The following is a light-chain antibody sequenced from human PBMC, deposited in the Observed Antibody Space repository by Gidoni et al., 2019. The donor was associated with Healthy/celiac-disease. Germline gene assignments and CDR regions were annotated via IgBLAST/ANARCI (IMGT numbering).Light chain of an antibody. V-gene: IGKV1-39*01. CDR1: QSISSY. CDR3: RQSYSTPVT. J-gene: IGKJ2*01. CDR2: AAS. Sequence: DPKMTPSPSSLSASVGDRVTITCRASQSISSYLNWYQQKPGKAPKLLIYAASSLHSGVPSRFSGSGSGTDFTLTISSLQPEDFATCYCRQSYSTPVTFGEGTKLKIK.